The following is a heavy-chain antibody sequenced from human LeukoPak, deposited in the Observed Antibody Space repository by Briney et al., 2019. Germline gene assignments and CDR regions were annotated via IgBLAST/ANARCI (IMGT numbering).Heavy chain of an antibody. CDR2: INPNSGGT. CDR1: GYTFTGYY. J-gene: IGHJ4*02. V-gene: IGHV1-2*06. CDR3: ARDYYDSSGYYEGVY. D-gene: IGHD3-22*01. Sequence: ASVKVSCKASGYTFTGYYMHWVRRAPGQGREWMGRINPNSGGTNYAQKFQGRVTMTRDTSISTAYMELSRLRSDDTAVYYCARDYYDSSGYYEGVYWGQGTLVTVSS.